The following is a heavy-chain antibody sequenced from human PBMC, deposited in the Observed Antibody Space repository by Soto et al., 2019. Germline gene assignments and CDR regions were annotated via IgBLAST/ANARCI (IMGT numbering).Heavy chain of an antibody. D-gene: IGHD4-17*01. CDR2: IYYSGST. CDR1: GGSISSSTYY. J-gene: IGHJ4*02. V-gene: IGHV4-39*02. Sequence: KPSETLSLTCTVSGGSISSSTYYWGWIRQPPGKGLEWIGSIYYSGSTYYNPSLKSRVTISVNTSKNHFSLKLSSLTAADSAVYYCANSYGDYVSYWGKGTLVTVSS. CDR3: ANSYGDYVSY.